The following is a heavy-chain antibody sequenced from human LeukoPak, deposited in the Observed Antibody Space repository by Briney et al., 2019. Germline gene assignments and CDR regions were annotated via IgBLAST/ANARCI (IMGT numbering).Heavy chain of an antibody. J-gene: IGHJ5*02. Sequence: GASVKVSCKASGCTFTSYGISWVRQAPGQGLEWMGWISAYNGNTNYAQKLQGRVTMTTDTSTSTAYMELRSLRSDDTAVYYCARDQTPNRGTYYDFWSGPANWFDPWGQGTLVTVSS. D-gene: IGHD3-3*01. V-gene: IGHV1-18*01. CDR1: GCTFTSYG. CDR3: ARDQTPNRGTYYDFWSGPANWFDP. CDR2: ISAYNGNT.